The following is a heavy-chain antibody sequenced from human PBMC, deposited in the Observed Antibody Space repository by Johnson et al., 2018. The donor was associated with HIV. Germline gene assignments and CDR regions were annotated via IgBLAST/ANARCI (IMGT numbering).Heavy chain of an antibody. D-gene: IGHD2-21*01. CDR1: GFTFDDYA. CDR2: ISWNSGSI. J-gene: IGHJ3*02. Sequence: VQLVESGGGLVQPGRSLRLSCAASGFTFDDYAMHWVRQAPGKGLEWVSGISWNSGSIGYADSVKGRFTISRDNAKNSLYLQMNSLRAEDTALYYCAKDPNGYCGGDCLSPGAFDIWGQGTMVTVSS. V-gene: IGHV3-9*01. CDR3: AKDPNGYCGGDCLSPGAFDI.